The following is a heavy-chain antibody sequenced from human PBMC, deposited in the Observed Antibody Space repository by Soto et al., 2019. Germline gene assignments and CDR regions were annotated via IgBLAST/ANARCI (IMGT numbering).Heavy chain of an antibody. CDR3: ASGIQLWLRRINNGYSG. J-gene: IGHJ4*02. D-gene: IGHD5-18*01. CDR1: GGTFSTYA. Sequence: QVQLVQSGAEVKKPESSVKVSCKAPGGTFSTYAISWVRQAPGQGLEWMGGIIPMFGTANYAQRFQDRVTITADESKKTVHMELRSLKSEATAVYFCASGIQLWLRRINNGYSGWGQGTLVTVSS. CDR2: IIPMFGTA. V-gene: IGHV1-69*12.